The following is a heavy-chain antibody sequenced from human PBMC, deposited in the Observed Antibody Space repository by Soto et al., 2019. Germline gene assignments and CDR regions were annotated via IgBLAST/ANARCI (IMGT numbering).Heavy chain of an antibody. J-gene: IGHJ4*02. V-gene: IGHV3-23*01. CDR3: TKANRYCSGANCFTFDY. Sequence: TGGSLRLSCTASGFTFSNYAMSWVRQAPGKGLDWVSFFISVGGGTYYADSVKGLFTISRDNSKSTLSLQMNSLRAEDTAFYYCTKANRYCSGANCFTFDYWGLGTLVTVSS. D-gene: IGHD2-15*01. CDR1: GFTFSNYA. CDR2: FISVGGGT.